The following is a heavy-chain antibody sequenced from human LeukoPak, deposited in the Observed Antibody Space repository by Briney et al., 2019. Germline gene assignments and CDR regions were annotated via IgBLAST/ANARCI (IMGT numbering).Heavy chain of an antibody. D-gene: IGHD4-17*01. J-gene: IGHJ4*02. V-gene: IGHV3-66*01. CDR3: ARGNSTVWYFDY. CDR2: IYSGGST. CDR1: GFDFSSYG. Sequence: PGRSLRLSCAGSGFDFSSYGIHWVRQAPGKGLEWVSVIYSGGSTYYADSMKGRFTISSDNSKNTLYLQMNSLRAEDTAVYYCARGNSTVWYFDYWGQGTLVTVSS.